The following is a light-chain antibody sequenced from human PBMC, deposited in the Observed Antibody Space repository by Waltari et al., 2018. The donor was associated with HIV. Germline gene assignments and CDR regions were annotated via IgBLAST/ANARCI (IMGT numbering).Light chain of an antibody. J-gene: IGLJ1*01. Sequence: SYDLTQPPSVSVSPGQTARLTCSGDALSKRYVYWYQQKPGQAPVMVIYRDNERPSGIPERFSGSSSETTVTLSISGVQAEDEADYYCQVADSSGTYVFGTGTKVTVL. CDR3: QVADSSGTYV. V-gene: IGLV3-25*03. CDR1: ALSKRY. CDR2: RDN.